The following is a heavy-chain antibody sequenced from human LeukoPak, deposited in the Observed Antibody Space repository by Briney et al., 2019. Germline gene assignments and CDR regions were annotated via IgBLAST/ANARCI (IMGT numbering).Heavy chain of an antibody. V-gene: IGHV3-23*01. CDR1: GFTFSSYA. J-gene: IGHJ6*02. D-gene: IGHD3-22*01. CDR3: ARDVRNYYDSSGLDV. CDR2: ISGSGGST. Sequence: GGSLRLSCAASGFTFSSYAMSWVRQAPGKGLEWVSAISGSGGSTYYADSVKGRFTISRDNSKNTLYLQMNSLRAEDTAVYYCARDVRNYYDSSGLDVWGQGTTVTVSS.